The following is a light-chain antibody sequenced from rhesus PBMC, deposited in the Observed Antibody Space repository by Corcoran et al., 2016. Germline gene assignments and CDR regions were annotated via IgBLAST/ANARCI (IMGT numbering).Light chain of an antibody. CDR3: PHHYPSPFA. CDR1: QGINNW. V-gene: IGKV1-69*01. CDR2: SAS. Sequence: DIQMTQSPSTLSACVGDRVTITCRGSQGINNWLAWYQQRPGKAPKLLLYSASNLEAGVPSRLSGSGSGTDFTLTIPHLQPDVISTYSCPHHYPSPFAFGPGTKLDF. J-gene: IGKJ3*01.